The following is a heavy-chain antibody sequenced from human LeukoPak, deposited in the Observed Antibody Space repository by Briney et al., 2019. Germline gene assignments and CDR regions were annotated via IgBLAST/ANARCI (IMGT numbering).Heavy chain of an antibody. V-gene: IGHV4-39*07. CDR1: GGSISSSSYY. CDR2: INHSGST. Sequence: SETLSLTCSVSGGSISSSSYYWSWIRQPPGKGLEWIGEINHSGSTNYNPSLKSRVTISVDTSKNQFSLKLSSVTAADTAVYYCARRRERKWLRFPFDYWAREPWSPSPQ. J-gene: IGHJ4*02. CDR3: ARRRERKWLRFPFDY. D-gene: IGHD5-12*01.